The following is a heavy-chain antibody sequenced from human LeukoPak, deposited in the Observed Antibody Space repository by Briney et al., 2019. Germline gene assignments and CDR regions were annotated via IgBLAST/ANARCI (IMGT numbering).Heavy chain of an antibody. CDR3: ARHAETSIALDL. J-gene: IGHJ5*02. D-gene: IGHD2-2*01. V-gene: IGHV1-2*02. CDR1: GYTFTGYY. CDR2: INPNSGGT. Sequence: ASVKVSCKASGYTFTGYYMHWVRQAPGQGLEWMGWINPNSGGTNYAQKFQGRVTMTRDTSISTAYLQWSSLKASDTAMYYCARHAETSIALDLWGQGTLATVSS.